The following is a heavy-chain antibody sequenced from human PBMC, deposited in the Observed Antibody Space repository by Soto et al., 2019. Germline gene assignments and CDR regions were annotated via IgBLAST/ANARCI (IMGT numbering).Heavy chain of an antibody. D-gene: IGHD3-22*01. V-gene: IGHV1-69*06. J-gene: IGHJ4*02. CDR2: IIPMFGTA. CDR1: GGTFSRHA. CDR3: ARGWGYDSSDYYYAY. Sequence: QVQLVQSGAEVRKPGSSVKVSCKASGGTFSRHAISWVRQAPGQGLEWMGGIIPMFGTANHEQKFQGRVTIIADKSTSTAYMELSSLRSEDTAIYYCARGWGYDSSDYYYAYWGQGTVVIVSS.